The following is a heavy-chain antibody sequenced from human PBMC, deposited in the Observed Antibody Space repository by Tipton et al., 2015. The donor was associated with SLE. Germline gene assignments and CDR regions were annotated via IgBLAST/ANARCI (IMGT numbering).Heavy chain of an antibody. Sequence: SLRLSCAASGFTFSSYWMTWVRQAPGKGLEWVANIKQDGSEIYYVDSVKGRFTISRDNAKNSVYLQMNSLRAEDTAVYYCVKEIYGSGSWWGQGTLVTVSS. V-gene: IGHV3-7*01. CDR2: IKQDGSEI. J-gene: IGHJ4*02. CDR3: VKEIYGSGSW. D-gene: IGHD3-10*01. CDR1: GFTFSSYW.